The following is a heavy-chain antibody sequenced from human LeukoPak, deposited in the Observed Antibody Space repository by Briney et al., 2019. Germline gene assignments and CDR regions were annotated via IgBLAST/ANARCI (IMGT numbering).Heavy chain of an antibody. V-gene: IGHV3-48*01. CDR1: GFTFSNYT. J-gene: IGHJ4*02. D-gene: IGHD3-10*01. CDR2: IGISSSTI. Sequence: GGSLRLSCAASGFTFSNYTFNWVRQAPGKGLEWVSYIGISSSTIYYADSVKGRFTISRDNAKHSLYLQMNSLRAEDTAVYYCARDLATMIRGVINNWGQGTLVTVSS. CDR3: ARDLATMIRGVINN.